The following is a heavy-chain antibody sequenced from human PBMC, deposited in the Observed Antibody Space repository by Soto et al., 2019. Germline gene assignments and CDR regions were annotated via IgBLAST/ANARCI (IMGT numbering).Heavy chain of an antibody. CDR2: IDGDGGRT. D-gene: IGHD2-21*01. CDR3: ARAVRGAYRRDM. J-gene: IGHJ3*02. Sequence: EVQLVESGGGLVQPGGSLRLSSATSGFTFSSYWMHWDRQAPGKGLVWVSRIDGDGGRTNYADFVKGRFTISRDNARITLYLQMNSLGVEETAVYYCARAVRGAYRRDMWDQGTMVTVSS. CDR1: GFTFSSYW. V-gene: IGHV3-74*01.